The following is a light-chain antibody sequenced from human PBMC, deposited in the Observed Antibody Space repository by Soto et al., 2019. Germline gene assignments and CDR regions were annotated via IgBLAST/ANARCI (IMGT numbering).Light chain of an antibody. Sequence: DIQMTQSPSSLSASVGDRVTITCRASQSISSYLNWYQQKPGKAPKLLIYAASSLQSGVPARFSGSGSGTDFTLTISSLQPEDFATYYCQQSYSCPRFTFGPGTKVDIK. CDR3: QQSYSCPRFT. CDR2: AAS. CDR1: QSISSY. V-gene: IGKV1-39*01. J-gene: IGKJ3*01.